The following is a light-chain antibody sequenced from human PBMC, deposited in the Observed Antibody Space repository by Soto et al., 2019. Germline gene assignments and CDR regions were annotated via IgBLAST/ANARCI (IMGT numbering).Light chain of an antibody. Sequence: EILLTQPPSTLSLSPGEIATRSCSASQSVSSSYLAWYQQKPGQAPRLLIHGASSRATGIPDRISGSGSGTDFTLTISRLEPEDFAVYYCQLYGISPNTFCQVARLEI. CDR2: GAS. CDR3: QLYGISPNT. CDR1: QSVSSSY. V-gene: IGKV3-20*01. J-gene: IGKJ5*01.